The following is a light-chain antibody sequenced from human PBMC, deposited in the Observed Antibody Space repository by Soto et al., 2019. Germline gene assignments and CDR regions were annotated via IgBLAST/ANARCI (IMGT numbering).Light chain of an antibody. V-gene: IGKV1-39*01. CDR3: QQNYNTPIT. J-gene: IGKJ5*01. CDR2: AAS. Sequence: DFELTQSPSSLSAFVGDRVSISCRASQSISKFLSWYQQKPGTAPKLLIYAASSLESGVPSRFSGSGSGTDFTLTISSLQPDDFATYHCQQNYNTPITSGQGTRLESK. CDR1: QSISKF.